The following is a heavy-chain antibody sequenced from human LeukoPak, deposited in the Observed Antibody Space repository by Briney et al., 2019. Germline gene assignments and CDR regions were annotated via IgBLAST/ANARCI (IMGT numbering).Heavy chain of an antibody. CDR2: IYYSGST. D-gene: IGHD6-13*01. V-gene: IGHV4-59*01. CDR1: GGSISSYY. Sequence: SETLYLTCTVSGGSISSYYWSWIRQPPGKGLEWIGYIYYSGSTNYNPSLKSRVTISVDTSKNQFSLKLSSVTAADTAVYYCARVASSSWYNGGYYYYYMDVWGKGTTVTVSS. J-gene: IGHJ6*03. CDR3: ARVASSSWYNGGYYYYYMDV.